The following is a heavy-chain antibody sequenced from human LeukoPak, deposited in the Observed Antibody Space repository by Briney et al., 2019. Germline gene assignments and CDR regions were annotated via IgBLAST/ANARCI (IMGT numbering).Heavy chain of an antibody. CDR2: INPSGGST. Sequence: ASVKVSCKASGYTFTSYYMHWVRQAPGQGLEWMGIINPSGGSTSYAQKFQGRVTMTRDTSTSTVYMELSSLRSEDTAVYYCARDWVFGVAIITSYGMDVWGQGTTVTVSS. CDR1: GYTFTSYY. J-gene: IGHJ6*02. CDR3: ARDWVFGVAIITSYGMDV. V-gene: IGHV1-46*01. D-gene: IGHD3-3*01.